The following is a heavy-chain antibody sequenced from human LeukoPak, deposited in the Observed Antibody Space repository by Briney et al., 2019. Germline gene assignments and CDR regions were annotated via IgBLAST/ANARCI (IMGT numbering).Heavy chain of an antibody. Sequence: GGSLRLSCAASGYTFSSYAMSWVRQAPGKGLEWVSAISGSGGSTYYADSVKGRFTISRDNSKNTLYLQMNSLRAEDTAVYYCAKNSPPSLWFGELFVDYWGQGTLVTVSS. CDR1: GYTFSSYA. CDR2: ISGSGGST. CDR3: AKNSPPSLWFGELFVDY. D-gene: IGHD3-10*01. V-gene: IGHV3-23*01. J-gene: IGHJ4*02.